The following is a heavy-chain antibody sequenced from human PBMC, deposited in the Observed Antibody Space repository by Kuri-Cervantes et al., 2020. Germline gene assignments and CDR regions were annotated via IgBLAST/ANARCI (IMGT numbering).Heavy chain of an antibody. D-gene: IGHD5-18*01. CDR3: ARARGYSYGLRYYYYGMDV. CDR2: ISAYNGNT. V-gene: IGHV1-18*01. J-gene: IGHJ6*02. CDR1: GYTFTSYG. Sequence: ASVKVSCKASGYTFTSYGTSWVRQVPGQGLEWMGWISAYNGNTNYAQKLQGRVTMTTDTSTSTAYMELRSLRSDDTAVYYCARARGYSYGLRYYYYGMDVWGQGTTVTVSS.